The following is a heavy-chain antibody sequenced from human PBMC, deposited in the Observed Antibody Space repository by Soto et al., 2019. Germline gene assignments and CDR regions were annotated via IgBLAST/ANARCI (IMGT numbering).Heavy chain of an antibody. J-gene: IGHJ3*02. CDR2: IIPIFGTA. V-gene: IGHV1-69*13. CDR1: GGTFSSYA. CDR3: ARDLSSSSLGAFDI. Sequence: SVKVSCKASGGTFSSYAISWVRQAPGQGLEWMGGIIPIFGTANYAQKFQGRATITADESTSTAYMELSSLRSEDTAVYYCARDLSSSSLGAFDIWGQGTMVTVSS. D-gene: IGHD6-6*01.